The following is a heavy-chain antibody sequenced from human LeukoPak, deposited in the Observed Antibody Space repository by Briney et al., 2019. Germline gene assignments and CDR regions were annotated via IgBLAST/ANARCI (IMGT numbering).Heavy chain of an antibody. D-gene: IGHD3-22*01. CDR3: ARELRDYDSSGYDAFDI. J-gene: IGHJ3*02. Sequence: SETLSLTCGVYGGSFSGYYWSWIRQPPGKGLEWIGEINHSGSTNYNPSLKSRVTISVDTSKNQFSLKLSSVTAADTAVYYCARELRDYDSSGYDAFDIWGQGTMVTVSS. CDR2: INHSGST. V-gene: IGHV4-34*01. CDR1: GGSFSGYY.